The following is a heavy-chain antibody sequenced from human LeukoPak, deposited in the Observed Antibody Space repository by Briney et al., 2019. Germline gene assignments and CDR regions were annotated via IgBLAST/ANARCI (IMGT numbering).Heavy chain of an antibody. Sequence: SETLSLTCAVYGGSFSGYYWSWIRQPPGKGLEWIGEINHSGSTNYNPSLKSRVTISVDTSKNQFSLKLSSVTAADTAVYYCARDRVNYDILTGYLNYWYFDLWGRGTLVTVSS. J-gene: IGHJ2*01. CDR1: GGSFSGYY. CDR2: INHSGST. D-gene: IGHD3-9*01. CDR3: ARDRVNYDILTGYLNYWYFDL. V-gene: IGHV4-34*01.